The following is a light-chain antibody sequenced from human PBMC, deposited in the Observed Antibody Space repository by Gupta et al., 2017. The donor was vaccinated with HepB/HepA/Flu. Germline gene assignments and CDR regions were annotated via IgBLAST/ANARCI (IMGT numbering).Light chain of an antibody. J-gene: IGKJ4*01. CDR3: HQDNSSSLT. V-gene: IGKV1-5*03. CDR1: HSISDW. Sequence: DIQMTQSPSTLSASVGDRVTITCRARHSISDWLAWYQQKPGKAPKLLIYKTSTLERGVTSRFSGSGSGSGTEFTLTISSLQPDDFATYYCHQDNSSSLTFGRRTKVDI. CDR2: KTS.